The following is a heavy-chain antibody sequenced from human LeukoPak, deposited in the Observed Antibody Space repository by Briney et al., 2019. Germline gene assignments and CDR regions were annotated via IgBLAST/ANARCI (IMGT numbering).Heavy chain of an antibody. V-gene: IGHV3-7*01. J-gene: IGHJ4*02. CDR1: GFTFGDYA. D-gene: IGHD4-17*01. Sequence: GGSLRLSCTASGFTFGDYAMSWVRQAPGKGLEWVANIKQDGSEKYYVDSVKGRFTISRDNAKNSLYLQMNSLRAEDTAVYYCARDFGDYGDPFDYWGQGTLVTVSS. CDR3: ARDFGDYGDPFDY. CDR2: IKQDGSEK.